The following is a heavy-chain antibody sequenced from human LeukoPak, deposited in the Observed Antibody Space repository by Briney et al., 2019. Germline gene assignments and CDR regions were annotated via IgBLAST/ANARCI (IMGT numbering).Heavy chain of an antibody. J-gene: IGHJ4*02. Sequence: GGSLRLSCAASGFTFSNAWMSWVRQAPGKVLEWVGRIKGKTGGGATDDAAPVKGRFTISRDDPKNTLYLQMSSLKTEDTAVYYCTTSVAVAGTYFDYWGQGTLVTVSS. CDR3: TTSVAVAGTYFDY. D-gene: IGHD6-19*01. CDR1: GFTFSNAW. CDR2: IKGKTGGGAT. V-gene: IGHV3-15*01.